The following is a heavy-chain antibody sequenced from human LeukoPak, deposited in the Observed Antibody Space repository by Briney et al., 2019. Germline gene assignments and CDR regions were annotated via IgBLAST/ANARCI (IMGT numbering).Heavy chain of an antibody. V-gene: IGHV3-74*01. J-gene: IGHJ4*02. CDR1: GFTFSSYV. CDR3: ARDLNWLLFDY. CDR2: LSSDESFT. Sequence: PGGSLRLSCAASGFTFSSYVMHWVRQAPGKRLVWVARLSSDESFTSYADSVKGRFTISRDNAKNTLYLQMNSLRAEDTAVYYCARDLNWLLFDYWGQGTLVTVSS. D-gene: IGHD3-9*01.